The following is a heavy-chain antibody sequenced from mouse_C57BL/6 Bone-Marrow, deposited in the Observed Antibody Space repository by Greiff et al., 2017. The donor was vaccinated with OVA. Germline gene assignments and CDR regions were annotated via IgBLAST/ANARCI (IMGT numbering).Heavy chain of an antibody. CDR3: ARGTYYYGSSPFAY. Sequence: ESGPGLVKPSQSLSLTCSVTGYSITSGYYWNWLRQFPGNKLEWMGYISYDGSNNYNPTLKNRISITRDTSKNQVFLKLNSVTTEDTATYYCARGTYYYGSSPFAYWGQGTLVTVSA. CDR2: ISYDGSN. D-gene: IGHD1-1*01. J-gene: IGHJ3*01. CDR1: GYSITSGYY. V-gene: IGHV3-6*01.